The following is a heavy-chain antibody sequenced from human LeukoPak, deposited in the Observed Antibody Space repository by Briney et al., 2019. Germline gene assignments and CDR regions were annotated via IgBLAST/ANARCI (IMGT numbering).Heavy chain of an antibody. CDR2: INSDGSST. J-gene: IGHJ4*01. Sequence: GGSLRLSCAASGFTFSNYAMSWVRHAPGKGLVWVSRINSDGSSTNYADSVKGRFTISRDNAKNTLYLQMNSLRAEDTAMYYCARAVYYSNYLGYWGQGTLVTVSS. D-gene: IGHD3-10*01. CDR1: GFTFSNYA. CDR3: ARAVYYSNYLGY. V-gene: IGHV3-74*01.